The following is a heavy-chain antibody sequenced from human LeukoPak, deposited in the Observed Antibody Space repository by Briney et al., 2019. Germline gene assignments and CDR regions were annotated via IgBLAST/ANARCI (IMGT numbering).Heavy chain of an antibody. CDR3: ARWVGNDGGYFDY. D-gene: IGHD5-24*01. V-gene: IGHV3-7*03. Sequence: PGGSLRLSCAASGFTFSSFWMGWVRQAPGKGLEWVAYIKRGGSKEDYVDSVKGRFTVSRDNAKNSLFLQMNILRVDDTAVYYCARWVGNDGGYFDYWGQGTLVTVSS. CDR2: IKRGGSKE. J-gene: IGHJ4*02. CDR1: GFTFSSFW.